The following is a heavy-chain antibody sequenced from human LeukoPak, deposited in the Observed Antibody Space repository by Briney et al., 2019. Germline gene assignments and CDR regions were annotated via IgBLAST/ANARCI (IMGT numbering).Heavy chain of an antibody. CDR2: ISSSSSYI. CDR3: ARYRITMVRGLYYMDV. CDR1: GFTFSSYA. Sequence: GGSLRLSCAASGFTFSSYAMSWVRQAPGKGLEWVSSISSSSSYIYYADSVKGRFTISRDNVKNSLYLQMNSLRAEDTAVYYCARYRITMVRGLYYMDVWGKGTTVTVSS. J-gene: IGHJ6*03. V-gene: IGHV3-21*01. D-gene: IGHD3-10*01.